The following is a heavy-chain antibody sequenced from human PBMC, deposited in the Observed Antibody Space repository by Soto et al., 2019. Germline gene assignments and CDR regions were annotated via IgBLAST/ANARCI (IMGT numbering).Heavy chain of an antibody. V-gene: IGHV5-51*01. J-gene: IGHJ4*02. CDR2: IFPGDSDT. CDR1: GYSFTSYW. CDR3: ALFPSYRSDWYGQFDY. Sequence: PGESLKICCKGSGYSFTSYWIAWVRQMPGKGLEWMGIIFPGDSDTRYSPSFQGQVTISADKSISTAYLQWSSLKASDTAMYYCALFPSYRSDWYGQFDYWGQRTLVTVSS. D-gene: IGHD6-19*01.